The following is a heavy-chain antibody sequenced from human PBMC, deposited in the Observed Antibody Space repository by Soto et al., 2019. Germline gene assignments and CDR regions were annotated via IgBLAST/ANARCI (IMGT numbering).Heavy chain of an antibody. CDR1: GFTFSSYA. Sequence: PGGSLRLSCAASGFTFSSYAMSWVRQAPGKGLEWVSAISGSGGSTYYADSVKGRFTISRDNSKNTLYLQMNSLRAEGTAVYYCAKDKILAGSGSYSTFGYWGQGTPVTVSS. V-gene: IGHV3-23*01. J-gene: IGHJ4*02. CDR2: ISGSGGST. D-gene: IGHD1-26*01. CDR3: AKDKILAGSGSYSTFGY.